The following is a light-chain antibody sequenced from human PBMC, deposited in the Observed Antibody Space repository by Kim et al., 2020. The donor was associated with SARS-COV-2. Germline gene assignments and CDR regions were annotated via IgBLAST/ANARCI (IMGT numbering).Light chain of an antibody. CDR3: ASYRDDFDV. V-gene: IGLV2-14*03. CDR1: NPYY. CDR2: YVN. Sequence: QSALTQPASVSGSPGQSITISCTGVNPYYVSWYQQYPGRAPKVIIYYVNNRPSGVSDRFSGSMSGNTASLSISGLRTEDEATYYCASYRDDFDVFGTGTKVTVL. J-gene: IGLJ1*01.